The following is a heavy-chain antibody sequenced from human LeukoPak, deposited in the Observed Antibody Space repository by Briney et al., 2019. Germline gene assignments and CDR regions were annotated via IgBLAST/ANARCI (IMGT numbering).Heavy chain of an antibody. V-gene: IGHV1-24*01. Sequence: ASVKVSCKVSGYTFTELSMHWVRQAPGKGLEWMGGFDPEDGDTIYAQKFQGRVTMTEDTSTDTAYMELSSLRSEDTAVYYCATSSLSYYYDSSGYSFSFDYWGQGTLVTVSS. CDR3: ATSSLSYYYDSSGYSFSFDY. CDR2: FDPEDGDT. J-gene: IGHJ4*02. D-gene: IGHD3-22*01. CDR1: GYTFTELS.